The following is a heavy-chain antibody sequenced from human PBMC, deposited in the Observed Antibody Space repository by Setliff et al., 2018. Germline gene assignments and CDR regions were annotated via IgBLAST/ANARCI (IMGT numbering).Heavy chain of an antibody. CDR1: GFTFSSYA. Sequence: PGGSLRLSCAASGFTFSSYAMSWVRQAPGKGLEWVSAISGSGGSTYYADSVKGRFTITRDNAKNSLYLQMNSLRAEDTAVYYCARKGLWGFGVVPFDYWGQGTLVTVSS. J-gene: IGHJ4*02. V-gene: IGHV3-23*01. D-gene: IGHD3-3*01. CDR2: ISGSGGST. CDR3: ARKGLWGFGVVPFDY.